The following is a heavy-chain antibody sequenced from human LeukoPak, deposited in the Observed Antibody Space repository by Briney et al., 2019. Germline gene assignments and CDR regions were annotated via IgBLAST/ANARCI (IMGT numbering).Heavy chain of an antibody. V-gene: IGHV3-33*08. CDR1: GFTFSSYW. CDR2: IWYDGSNK. J-gene: IGHJ4*02. CDR3: AREGPLYYYDSSGYQGLDY. D-gene: IGHD3-22*01. Sequence: PGGSLRLSCVASGFTFSSYWMNWVRQAPGKGLEWVAVIWYDGSNKDYADSVKGRFTISRDNSKDTLYLQMNSLRVEDTAVYYCAREGPLYYYDSSGYQGLDYWGQEILVTVSS.